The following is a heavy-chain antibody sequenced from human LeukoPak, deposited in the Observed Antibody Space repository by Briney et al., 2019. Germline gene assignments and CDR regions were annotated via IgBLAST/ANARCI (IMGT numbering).Heavy chain of an antibody. CDR3: ARGSGSYSHLDY. CDR1: GFTFSNYY. V-gene: IGHV3-72*01. Sequence: GGSLRLSCAASGFTFSNYYMDWVRQAPGKGLEWVARIRSKANTSTKEYAATVKGRFSIAKANSKHYLYLKMNSLETKDADVYYCARGSGSYSHLDYWGQGTLVTVSS. J-gene: IGHJ4*02. CDR2: IRSKANTSTK. D-gene: IGHD1-26*01.